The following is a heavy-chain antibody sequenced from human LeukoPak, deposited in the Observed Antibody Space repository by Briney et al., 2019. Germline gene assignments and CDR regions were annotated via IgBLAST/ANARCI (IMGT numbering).Heavy chain of an antibody. CDR3: ARSGDYDFWSGYPLYFDY. CDR2: IYYSGST. J-gene: IGHJ4*02. Sequence: SETLSLTCTVSGGSISSYYRSWIRQPPGKGLEWIGYIYYSGSTNYNPSLKSRVTISVDTSKNQFSLKLSSVTAADTAVYYCARSGDYDFWSGYPLYFDYWGQGTLVTVSS. V-gene: IGHV4-59*08. D-gene: IGHD3-3*01. CDR1: GGSISSYY.